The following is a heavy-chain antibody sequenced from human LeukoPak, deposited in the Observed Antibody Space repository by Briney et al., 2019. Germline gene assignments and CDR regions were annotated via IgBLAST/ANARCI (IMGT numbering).Heavy chain of an antibody. CDR2: ISAYNGNT. Sequence: ASVKVSCKTSGYTFTSYGIDWVRQAPGRGLEWMGWISAYNGNTNYAQKFQGRVTMTIDTSTRTAHMELGSLRSDDTAVYYCAKGKQWLDQVFDYWGQGTLVTVPS. V-gene: IGHV1-18*01. CDR3: AKGKQWLDQVFDY. D-gene: IGHD6-19*01. J-gene: IGHJ4*02. CDR1: GYTFTSYG.